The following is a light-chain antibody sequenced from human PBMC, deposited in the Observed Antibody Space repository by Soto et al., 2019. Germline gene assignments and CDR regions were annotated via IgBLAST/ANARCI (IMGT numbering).Light chain of an antibody. Sequence: QSALPQPASVSGSPGQSITISCTGTSSDVGGYNYVSWYQQHPGKAPKLMIYDVSNRPSGVSNRFSGSKSGNTASLTISGLPAEDEADYYCSSYTSSSTVVFGGGTKLTVL. V-gene: IGLV2-14*01. CDR3: SSYTSSSTVV. J-gene: IGLJ2*01. CDR1: SSDVGGYNY. CDR2: DVS.